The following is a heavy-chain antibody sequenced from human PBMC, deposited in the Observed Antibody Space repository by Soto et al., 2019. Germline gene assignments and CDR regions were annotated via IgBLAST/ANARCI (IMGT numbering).Heavy chain of an antibody. CDR1: GGTFSSYA. V-gene: IGHV1-69*01. J-gene: IGHJ6*02. CDR3: ARLRVYGYDISCYPYYYYRMDG. CDR2: IIPIFGTA. D-gene: IGHD3-22*01. Sequence: QVQLVQSGAEVKKPGSSVKVSCKASGGTFSSYAISWVRQAPGQGLEWMGGIIPIFGTANYAQKFQGRVTITADESTSTAFRELSSQRSEDTAVYYCARLRVYGYDISCYPYYYYRMDGLCQGTTVTVSS.